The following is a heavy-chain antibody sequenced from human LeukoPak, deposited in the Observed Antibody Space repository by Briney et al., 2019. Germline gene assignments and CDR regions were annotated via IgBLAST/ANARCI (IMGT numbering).Heavy chain of an antibody. CDR2: IYSSGST. CDR1: GDSISTINYY. V-gene: IGHV4-61*02. Sequence: SETLSLTCAVSGDSISTINYYWNWIRQPAGKGLEWIGRIYSSGSTNYNPSLKSRVTISVDTSMNQFSLKMTSVTAADTAVYYCARSPPTIFGHFDLWGRGTLVTVSS. D-gene: IGHD3-9*01. J-gene: IGHJ2*01. CDR3: ARSPPTIFGHFDL.